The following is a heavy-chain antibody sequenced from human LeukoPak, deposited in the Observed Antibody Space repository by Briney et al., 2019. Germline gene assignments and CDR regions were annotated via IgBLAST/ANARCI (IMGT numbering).Heavy chain of an antibody. CDR1: GASISSGGYY. D-gene: IGHD3-9*01. V-gene: IGHV4-39*02. J-gene: IGHJ4*02. Sequence: PSETLSLTCTVSGASISSGGYYWSWIRQHPGKGLEWIGYIFYSGSTYYNPSLKSRVTISVDTSKNQFSLRLSSVTAADTAVYYCARARGRYIDFLDYWGQGTLITVSS. CDR3: ARARGRYIDFLDY. CDR2: IFYSGST.